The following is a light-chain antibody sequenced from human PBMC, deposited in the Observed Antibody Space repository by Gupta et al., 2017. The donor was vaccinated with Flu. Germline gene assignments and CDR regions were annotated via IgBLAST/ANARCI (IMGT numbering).Light chain of an antibody. Sequence: SNIGSSVVSWYEGLPGTAPRHLIYNDNQRPSGVPDRFSGSKSGTSASLAIGGLQSEDEADYYWAAWDDGLTALSADGSLTGLWVFGGGTKLSVL. CDR3: AAWDDGLTALSADGSLTGLWV. CDR2: NDN. CDR1: SNIGSSV. J-gene: IGLJ3*02. V-gene: IGLV1-44*01.